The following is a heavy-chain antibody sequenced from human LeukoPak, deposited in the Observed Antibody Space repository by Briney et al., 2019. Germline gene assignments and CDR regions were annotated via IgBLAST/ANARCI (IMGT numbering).Heavy chain of an antibody. D-gene: IGHD2-15*01. CDR1: GYSFTSYW. J-gene: IGHJ4*02. CDR3: ARRYCSGGNCYSGFEY. Sequence: GESLKISCKGSGYSFTSYWIGWVRQMPGRGLEWMGIIYPGDSDTRYSPSFQGQVTISADKSISTAYLQWSSLKASDTAMYYCARRYCSGGNCYSGFEYWGQGTLLTVSS. V-gene: IGHV5-51*01. CDR2: IYPGDSDT.